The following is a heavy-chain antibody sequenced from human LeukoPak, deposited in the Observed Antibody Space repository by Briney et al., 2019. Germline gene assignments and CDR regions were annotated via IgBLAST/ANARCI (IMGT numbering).Heavy chain of an antibody. V-gene: IGHV3-23*01. D-gene: IGHD3-16*01. CDR2: ISTGGST. J-gene: IGHJ2*01. CDR1: GFTFSTYA. CDR3: AKDLGVSGWYFDL. Sequence: GGSLRLSCAASGFTFSTYAMNWVRQAPGKGLEWVSTISTGGSTYYADSVKGRFTISRDNSKNTLYLQMNSLRAGDTAIYYCAKDLGVSGWYFDLWGRGTLVTVSS.